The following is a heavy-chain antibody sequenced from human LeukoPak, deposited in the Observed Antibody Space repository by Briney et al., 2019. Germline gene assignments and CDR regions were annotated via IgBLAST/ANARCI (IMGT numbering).Heavy chain of an antibody. CDR3: ARGGSYWMPFDY. V-gene: IGHV3-48*01. CDR1: GFTFSSYS. D-gene: IGHD1-26*01. Sequence: GGSLRLSCAGSGFTFSSYSMNWVRQAPGKGLEWISYISSSPGSSTIEYADFVKGRFTISRDNGKNSLYLQMNSLRAEDTAVYYCARGGSYWMPFDYWGQGILVTVSS. J-gene: IGHJ4*02. CDR2: ISSSPGSSTI.